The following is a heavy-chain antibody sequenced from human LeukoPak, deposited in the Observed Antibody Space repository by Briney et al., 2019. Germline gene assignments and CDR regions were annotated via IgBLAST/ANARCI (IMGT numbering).Heavy chain of an antibody. CDR3: ARGAGLAVARSLGY. CDR2: ASYDATVR. J-gene: IGHJ4*02. D-gene: IGHD6-19*01. V-gene: IGHV3-30*03. Sequence: TGGSLRLSCAASGFTFSNYAMHWVRQAPGRGLEWVAVASYDATVRYYAGSVKGRFTISRDNSKNTLYLQMNSLKIEDTAVYYCARGAGLAVARSLGYWGQGTLVTVSS. CDR1: GFTFSNYA.